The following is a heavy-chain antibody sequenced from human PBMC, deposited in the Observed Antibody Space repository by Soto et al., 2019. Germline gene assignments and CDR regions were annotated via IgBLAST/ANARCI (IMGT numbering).Heavy chain of an antibody. CDR3: ARDSSIRLGYCTNGVCYTDYYGMDV. D-gene: IGHD2-8*01. CDR2: INPNSGGT. V-gene: IGHV1-2*04. CDR1: GYTFTGYY. Sequence: GASVKVSCKASGYTFTGYYMHWVRQAPGQGLEWMGWINPNSGGTNYAQKFQGWVTMTRDTSISTAYMELSRLRSDDTAVYYCARDSSIRLGYCTNGVCYTDYYGMDVWGQGTTVTVSS. J-gene: IGHJ6*02.